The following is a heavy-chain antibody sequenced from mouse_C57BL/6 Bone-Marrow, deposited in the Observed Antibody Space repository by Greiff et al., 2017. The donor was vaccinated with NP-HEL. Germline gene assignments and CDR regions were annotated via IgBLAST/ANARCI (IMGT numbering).Heavy chain of an antibody. D-gene: IGHD1-1*01. Sequence: VQLQQPGAELVRPGTSVKLSCKASGYTFTSYWMHWVKQRPGQGLEWIGVIDPSDSYTNYNQKFKGKATLTVDTSSSTAYMQLSSLTSEDSAVYYCASRYYYGSSYVDFDYWGQGTTLTVSS. CDR3: ASRYYYGSSYVDFDY. CDR1: GYTFTSYW. CDR2: IDPSDSYT. V-gene: IGHV1-59*01. J-gene: IGHJ2*01.